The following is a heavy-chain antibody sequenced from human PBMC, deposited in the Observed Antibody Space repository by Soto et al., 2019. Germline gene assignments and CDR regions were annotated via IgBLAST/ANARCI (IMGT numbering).Heavy chain of an antibody. CDR1: AGSVSDYY. Sequence: QVQMQESGQRLVKPSGTLSLTCTVSAGSVSDYYWSWIRQPAGKGLEWIGRIHSGGSTNYNSYLKSRVTRSVDTSKNQISLTLSPVTAADTAGYYCARAQRSSISYRWFDPWGHGALVTVSS. CDR3: ARAQRSSISYRWFDP. V-gene: IGHV4-4*07. J-gene: IGHJ5*02. D-gene: IGHD6-19*01. CDR2: IHSGGST.